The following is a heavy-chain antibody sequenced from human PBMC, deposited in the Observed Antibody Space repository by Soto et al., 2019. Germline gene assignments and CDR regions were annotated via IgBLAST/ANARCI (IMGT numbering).Heavy chain of an antibody. CDR1: GGTFSSYA. Sequence: SVKVSCKASGGTFSSYAISWVRQAPGQGLEWMGGTFPIFGTANYAQKFQGRVTISADESTSTAYMELSSLRSEDTAVYYCARGRIVGATRWFDPWGQGTLVTVPQ. D-gene: IGHD1-26*01. CDR3: ARGRIVGATRWFDP. CDR2: TFPIFGTA. V-gene: IGHV1-69*13. J-gene: IGHJ5*02.